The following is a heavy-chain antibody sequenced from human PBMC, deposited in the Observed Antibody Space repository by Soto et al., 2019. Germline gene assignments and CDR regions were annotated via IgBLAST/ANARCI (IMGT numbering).Heavy chain of an antibody. CDR1: GGTFSSYA. CDR2: IIPIFGTA. J-gene: IGHJ4*02. Sequence: QVQLVQSGAEVKKPGSSVKVSCKASGGTFSSYAISWVRQAPGQGLEWMGGIIPIFGTANYAQKFQGRVTITADESTSTAYMELSSLRSEDTAVNYCASAGIAAAGTGSSYYFDYWGQGTLVTVSS. CDR3: ASAGIAAAGTGSSYYFDY. V-gene: IGHV1-69*01. D-gene: IGHD6-13*01.